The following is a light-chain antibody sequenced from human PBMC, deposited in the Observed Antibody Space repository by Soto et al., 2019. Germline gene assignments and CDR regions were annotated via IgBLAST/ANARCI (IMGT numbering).Light chain of an antibody. CDR2: GAS. CDR3: QQFFSAVLT. J-gene: IGKJ4*01. V-gene: IGKV1-39*01. Sequence: DIQLTQSPSSLSASLGDSITITCRASETISTFLNWYQVQPGKAPRLLFYGASYLQVGVPVRFRGSGSGTLFTLTIDNLQRADLASYFGQQFFSAVLTFGGGTRVDI. CDR1: ETISTF.